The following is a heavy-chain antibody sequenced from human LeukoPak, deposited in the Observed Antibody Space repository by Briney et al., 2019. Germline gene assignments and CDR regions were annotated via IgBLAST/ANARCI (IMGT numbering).Heavy chain of an antibody. J-gene: IGHJ6*02. CDR3: ANTYGSGPHRDGMDV. CDR2: ISSSSSTI. D-gene: IGHD3-10*01. V-gene: IGHV3-48*04. Sequence: GGSLRLSCAASGFTFSSYSMNWVRQAPGKGLEWVSYISSSSSTIYYADSVKGRFTISRDNAKNSLYLQMNSLRAEDTAVYYCANTYGSGPHRDGMDVWGQGTTVTVSS. CDR1: GFTFSSYS.